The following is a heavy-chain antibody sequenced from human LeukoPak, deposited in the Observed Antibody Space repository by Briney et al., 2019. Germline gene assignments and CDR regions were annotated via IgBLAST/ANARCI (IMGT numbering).Heavy chain of an antibody. CDR2: ISGSGGST. V-gene: IGHV3-23*01. CDR1: GFTFRSYA. D-gene: IGHD7-27*01. CDR3: AKDPAGLTGYDFDY. J-gene: IGHJ4*02. Sequence: GGSLRLSCAASGFTFRSYAMSWVRQAPGKGLERVSAISGSGGSTYYAVSVKGRFTISRDNSKNTLYLQMNSLRAEDTAVYYCAKDPAGLTGYDFDYWGQVTLVTVSS.